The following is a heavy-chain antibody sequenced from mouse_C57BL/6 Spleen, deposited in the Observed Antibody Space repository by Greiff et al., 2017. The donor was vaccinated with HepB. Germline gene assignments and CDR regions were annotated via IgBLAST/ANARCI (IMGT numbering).Heavy chain of an antibody. V-gene: IGHV14-2*01. D-gene: IGHD2-5*01. CDR3: ARYSNYLNWYFDV. J-gene: IGHJ1*03. Sequence: DVKLVESGAELVKPGASVKLSCTASGFNIKDYYMHWVKQRTEQGLEWIGRIDPEDGETKYAPKFQGKATITADTSSNTAYLQLSSLTSEDTAVYYCARYSNYLNWYFDVWGTGTTVTVSS. CDR2: IDPEDGET. CDR1: GFNIKDYY.